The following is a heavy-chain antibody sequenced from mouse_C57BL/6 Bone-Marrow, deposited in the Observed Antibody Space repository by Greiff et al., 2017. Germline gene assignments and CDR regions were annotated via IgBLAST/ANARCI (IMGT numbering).Heavy chain of an antibody. J-gene: IGHJ4*01. CDR3: TAQAAEAMDY. CDR1: GYTFTSYW. V-gene: IGHV1-50*01. D-gene: IGHD3-2*02. CDR2: IDPSDSYT. Sequence: QVQLKQPGAELVKPGASVKLSCKASGYTFTSYWMQWVKQRPGQGLEWIGEIDPSDSYTNYNQKFKGKATLTVDTSSSTAYMQLSSLTSEDSAVYYCTAQAAEAMDYWGQGTSVTVSS.